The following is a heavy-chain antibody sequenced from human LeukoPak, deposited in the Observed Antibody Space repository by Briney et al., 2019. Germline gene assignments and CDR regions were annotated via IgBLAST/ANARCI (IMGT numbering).Heavy chain of an antibody. J-gene: IGHJ4*02. CDR1: GFTFNSYA. CDR3: AKEQPDTTAFDY. CDR2: ISGRLGST. D-gene: IGHD1-1*01. V-gene: IGHV3-23*01. Sequence: EPGGSLRLSCAASGFTFNSYAMSWARQAPGKGLEWVSAISGRLGSTYYADSVKGRFTISRDSSKNTLFLQMNSLRAEDTAVYYCAKEQPDTTAFDYWGQGTLVTVSS.